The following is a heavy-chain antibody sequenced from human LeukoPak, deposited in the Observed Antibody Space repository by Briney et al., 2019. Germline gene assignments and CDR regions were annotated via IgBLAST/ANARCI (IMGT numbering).Heavy chain of an antibody. Sequence: GGSLRLSCAASGITFSSYGMHWVRQAPGKGLEWVAVISYDGSNKYYADSVKGRFTISRDNSKNTLYLQMNSLRAEDTAVYYCAKDLGVRYFDWLIPGSDYWGQGTLVTVSS. CDR3: AKDLGVRYFDWLIPGSDY. D-gene: IGHD3-9*01. V-gene: IGHV3-30*18. CDR1: GITFSSYG. CDR2: ISYDGSNK. J-gene: IGHJ4*02.